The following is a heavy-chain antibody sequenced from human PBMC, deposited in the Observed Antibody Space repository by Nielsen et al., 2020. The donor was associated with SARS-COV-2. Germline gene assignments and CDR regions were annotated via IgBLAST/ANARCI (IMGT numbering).Heavy chain of an antibody. D-gene: IGHD2-15*01. Sequence: GGSLRLSCAASGFTFSSYSMNWVRQAPGKGLEWVSSISSSSSYIYYADSVKGRFTISRDNAKNSLYLQMNSLRAEDTAVYYCARGPRVVVASNWFDPWGQGTLVTVSS. V-gene: IGHV3-21*01. CDR3: ARGPRVVVASNWFDP. CDR2: ISSSSSYI. J-gene: IGHJ5*02. CDR1: GFTFSSYS.